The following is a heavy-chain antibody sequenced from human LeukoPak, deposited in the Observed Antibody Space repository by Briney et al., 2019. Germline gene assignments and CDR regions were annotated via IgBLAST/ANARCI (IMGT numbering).Heavy chain of an antibody. D-gene: IGHD3-16*02. CDR1: GYTFTSYG. CDR2: ISAYNGNT. J-gene: IGHJ4*02. V-gene: IGHV1-18*04. Sequence: GASVKVSCKASGYTFTSYGISWVRQAPGQGLEWMGWISAYNGNTNYAQKLQGRVTMTTDTSTSTAYMELRSLRSDDTAVYYCARDNRYYDYVWGSYLYFDYWGQGTLVTVSS. CDR3: ARDNRYYDYVWGSYLYFDY.